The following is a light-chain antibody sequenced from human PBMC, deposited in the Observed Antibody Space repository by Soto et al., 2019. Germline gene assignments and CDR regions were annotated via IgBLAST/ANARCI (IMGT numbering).Light chain of an antibody. CDR3: QQYESYSLT. Sequence: DLPRTQSHSTLSASVGDSLTITCRASPIIRDCLAWYQQKPGKAPHLLIYDASNLESGVPSRFSGSGSGTEFTLTISSLRPDDFATYYCQQYESYSLTFGGGTRVEIK. J-gene: IGKJ4*01. V-gene: IGKV1-5*01. CDR2: DAS. CDR1: PIIRDC.